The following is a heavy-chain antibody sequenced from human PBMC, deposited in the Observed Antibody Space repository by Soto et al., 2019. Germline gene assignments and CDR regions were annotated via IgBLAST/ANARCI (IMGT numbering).Heavy chain of an antibody. Sequence: PGGSLRLSCAASGLIFSDYHMDWVRQAPGKGLEWVGRIRRKANSYTTEYAASVKGRFTISRDDSKNSLYLQMNSLKTEDTAVYYCAMLGGWSGGSTDMDVWGQGTTVPVSS. J-gene: IGHJ6*02. CDR3: AMLGGWSGGSTDMDV. D-gene: IGHD6-19*01. V-gene: IGHV3-72*01. CDR2: IRRKANSYTT. CDR1: GLIFSDYH.